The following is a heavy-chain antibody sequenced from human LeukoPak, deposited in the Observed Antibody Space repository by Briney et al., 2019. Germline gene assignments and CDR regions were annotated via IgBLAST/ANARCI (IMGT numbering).Heavy chain of an antibody. D-gene: IGHD4-23*01. CDR1: GYTFTSYG. CDR2: MNPNSGNT. CDR3: ARDLVTPGWFDP. Sequence: ASVKVSCKASGYTFTSYGISWVRQATGQGLEWMGWMNPNSGNTGYAQKFQGRVTMTRNTSISTAYMELSSLRSEDTAVYYCARDLVTPGWFDPWGQGTLVTVSS. J-gene: IGHJ5*02. V-gene: IGHV1-8*02.